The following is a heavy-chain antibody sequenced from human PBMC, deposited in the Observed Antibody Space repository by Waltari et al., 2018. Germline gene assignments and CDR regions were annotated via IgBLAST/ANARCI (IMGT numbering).Heavy chain of an antibody. CDR3: ARQRAGVDAFDI. CDR2: INPNSGGT. CDR1: GYTFTGYY. D-gene: IGHD3-10*01. Sequence: QVQLVQSGAEVKKPGASVKVSCKASGYTFTGYYMHWVRQAPGQGLEWMVRINPNSGGTNDAQKFQGRVTMTRDTSISTAYMELSRLRSDDTAVYYCARQRAGVDAFDIWGQGTMVTVSS. V-gene: IGHV1-2*06. J-gene: IGHJ3*02.